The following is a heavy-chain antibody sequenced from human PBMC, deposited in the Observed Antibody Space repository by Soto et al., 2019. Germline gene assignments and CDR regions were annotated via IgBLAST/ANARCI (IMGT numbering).Heavy chain of an antibody. V-gene: IGHV1-69*01. Sequence: QVHRVQSGSEVNMPGSSVKVSCTTSGGTFSRHAINWVRQAPGQGLGWMGGIIPLFGTTNYAQKFKGRVTISADDSTGTAYMELSSLTSEDAAVYYGARVAIHSGSCYFCFDPWGQGTLVTVSS. CDR2: IIPLFGTT. CDR3: ARVAIHSGSCYFCFDP. J-gene: IGHJ5*02. CDR1: GGTFSRHA. D-gene: IGHD6-13*01.